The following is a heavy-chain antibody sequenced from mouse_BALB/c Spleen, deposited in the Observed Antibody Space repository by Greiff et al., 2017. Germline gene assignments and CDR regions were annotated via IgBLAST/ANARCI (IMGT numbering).Heavy chain of an antibody. CDR3: ARSRFTTTYAMDY. CDR2: IWAGGST. CDR1: GFSLTSYG. Sequence: VQLQQSGPGLVAPSQSLSITCTVSGFSLTSYGVHWVRQPPGKGLEWLGVIWAGGSTNYNSALMSRLSISKDNSKSQVFLKMNSLQTDDTAMYYCARSRFTTTYAMDYWGQGTSVTVSS. D-gene: IGHD1-1*01. J-gene: IGHJ4*01. V-gene: IGHV2-9*02.